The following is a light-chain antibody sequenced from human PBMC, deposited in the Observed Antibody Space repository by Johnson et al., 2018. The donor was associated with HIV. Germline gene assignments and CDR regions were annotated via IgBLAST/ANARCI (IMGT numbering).Light chain of an antibody. J-gene: IGLJ1*01. CDR1: SSNIWNNY. V-gene: IGLV1-51*02. CDR3: GTWDGSLSPHYV. Sequence: QSVLTKPPSVSAAPGQKVTISCSGSSSNIWNNYVSWYQQLPGTAPKLLIYENNKRPSGIPDRFSGSKSGASATLAITGLQTGDEADYYCGTWDGSLSPHYVFGTGTKVTVL. CDR2: ENN.